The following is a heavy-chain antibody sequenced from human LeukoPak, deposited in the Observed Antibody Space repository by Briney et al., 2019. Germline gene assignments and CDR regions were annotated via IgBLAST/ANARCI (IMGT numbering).Heavy chain of an antibody. J-gene: IGHJ4*02. CDR3: AKDMNSYGSGSSYNPWGPFDS. CDR1: GFTFDNYA. D-gene: IGHD3-10*01. CDR2: IAWNSGNT. Sequence: GGSLRLPCAASGFTFDNYAMHGVRQAPGKGLEWVSAIAWNSGNTGFADSVKGRFTISRDNAENSLYLQMNSLTPEDTAFYFCAKDMNSYGSGSSYNPWGPFDSWGQGTLVTVSS. V-gene: IGHV3-9*01.